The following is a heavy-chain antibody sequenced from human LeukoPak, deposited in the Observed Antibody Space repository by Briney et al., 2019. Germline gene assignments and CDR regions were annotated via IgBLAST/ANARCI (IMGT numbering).Heavy chain of an antibody. CDR1: GFTFKLYW. CDR3: VRGGPSTWF. V-gene: IGHV3-74*01. CDR2: INDDGSDT. D-gene: IGHD3-22*01. J-gene: IGHJ4*02. Sequence: GGSLRLSCAASGFTFKLYWMHWVRQVPGEGPVWVARINDDGSDTVYADSGKGRFTISRDDAKNMLFLQMNSLRGEDTAVYHCVRGGPSTWFWGQGTLVTVSS.